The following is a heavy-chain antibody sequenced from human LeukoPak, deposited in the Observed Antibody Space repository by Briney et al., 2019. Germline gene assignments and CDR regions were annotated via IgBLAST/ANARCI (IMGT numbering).Heavy chain of an antibody. CDR2: FDPEDGET. D-gene: IGHD6-6*01. J-gene: IGHJ6*03. Sequence: GASVKVSCKVSGYTLTELSMHWVRQAPGKGLEWMGGFDPEDGETIYAQKFQGRVTMTEDTSTDTAYMEPSSLRSEDTAVYYCASYSSSSYYYYYMDVWGKGTTVTVSS. CDR3: ASYSSSSYYYYYMDV. V-gene: IGHV1-24*01. CDR1: GYTLTELS.